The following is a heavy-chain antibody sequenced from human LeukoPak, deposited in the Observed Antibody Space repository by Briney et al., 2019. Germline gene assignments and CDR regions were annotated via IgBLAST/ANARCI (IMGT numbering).Heavy chain of an antibody. J-gene: IGHJ6*03. V-gene: IGHV1-8*03. D-gene: IGHD2-2*01. CDR1: GYTFTSYD. Sequence: ASVKVSCKASGYTFTSYDINWVRQATGQGLEWMGWMNPNSGNTGYAQKFQGRVTITRNTSISTAYMELSSLRSEDTAVYYCARGVVPAADYYYYYMDVWGKGTTVTVSS. CDR2: MNPNSGNT. CDR3: ARGVVPAADYYYYYMDV.